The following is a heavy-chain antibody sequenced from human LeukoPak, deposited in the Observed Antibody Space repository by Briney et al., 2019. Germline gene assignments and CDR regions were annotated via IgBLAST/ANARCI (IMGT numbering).Heavy chain of an antibody. CDR1: GYTFTGYY. CDR3: ARSTGPYSSGWYEVGVVDY. CDR2: INPNSGGT. J-gene: IGHJ4*02. V-gene: IGHV1-2*02. Sequence: GASVKVPCKASGYTFTGYYMHWVRQAPGQGLEWMGWINPNSGGTSYAQKFQGRVTMTRDTSISTAYMELSRLRSDDTAVYYCARSTGPYSSGWYEVGVVDYWGQGTLVTVSS. D-gene: IGHD6-19*01.